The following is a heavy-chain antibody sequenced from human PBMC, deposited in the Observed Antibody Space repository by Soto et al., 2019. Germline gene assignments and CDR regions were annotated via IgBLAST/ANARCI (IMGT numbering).Heavy chain of an antibody. CDR1: GYTFTSYA. J-gene: IGHJ4*02. V-gene: IGHV1-3*01. D-gene: IGHD3-22*01. CDR3: AREGPGITMIVQLYFDY. CDR2: INAGNGNT. Sequence: GASVKVSCKASGYTFTSYAMHWVRQAPGQRLEWMGWINAGNGNTKYSQNFQGRVTITRDTSASTAYMELSSLRSEDTAVYYCAREGPGITMIVQLYFDYWGQGTLVTVSS.